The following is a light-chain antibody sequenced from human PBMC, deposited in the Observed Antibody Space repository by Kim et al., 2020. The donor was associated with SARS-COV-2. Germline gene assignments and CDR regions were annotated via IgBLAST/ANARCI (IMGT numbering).Light chain of an antibody. CDR1: QSVLYSSNNKNY. J-gene: IGKJ4*01. CDR3: QQYYETPQT. CDR2: WAS. Sequence: DIVMTQSPDSLAVSLGERATINCKSSQSVLYSSNNKNYLAWYQQKPGQPPKLLIYWASTRESGVPDRFSGSGSGTDFTLTISSLQAADVAVYYCQQYYETPQTFGGGTKVDIK. V-gene: IGKV4-1*01.